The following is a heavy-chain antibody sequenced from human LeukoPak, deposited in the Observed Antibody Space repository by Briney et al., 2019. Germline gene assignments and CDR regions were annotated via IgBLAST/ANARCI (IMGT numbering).Heavy chain of an antibody. CDR1: GGSISSSSYY. Sequence: SETLSLTCTVSGGSISSSSYYWGWIRQPPGKGLEWIGSIYYSGSTYYNPSLKSRVTISVDTSKNQFSLKLSSMTAADTAVYYCARALVVPAAAFDYWGQGTLVTVSS. D-gene: IGHD2-2*01. CDR2: IYYSGST. CDR3: ARALVVPAAAFDY. J-gene: IGHJ4*02. V-gene: IGHV4-39*07.